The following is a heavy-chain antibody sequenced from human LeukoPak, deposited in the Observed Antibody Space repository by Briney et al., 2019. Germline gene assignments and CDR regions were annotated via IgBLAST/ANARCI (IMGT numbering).Heavy chain of an antibody. Sequence: GGSLRLSCAASGFTFSSYSMNWVRQAPGKGLEWVSYISSSSSTIYYADSVKGRFTISRDNAKNSLYLQRNSLRAEDTAVYYCARDVGGSSGRYDAFDIWGQGTMVTVSS. J-gene: IGHJ3*02. V-gene: IGHV3-48*01. CDR2: ISSSSSTI. D-gene: IGHD3-22*01. CDR3: ARDVGGSSGRYDAFDI. CDR1: GFTFSSYS.